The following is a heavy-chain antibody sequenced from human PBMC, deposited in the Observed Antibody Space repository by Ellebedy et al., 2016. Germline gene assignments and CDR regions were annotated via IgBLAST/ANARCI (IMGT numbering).Heavy chain of an antibody. J-gene: IGHJ4*02. CDR1: GFTFNNYV. Sequence: ASVKVSCKATGFTFNNYVIHWVRQAPGQSFEWMGWINADNGNTKYSPKFQGRVTFTTDTPASTAYMELNSLRSEDTAVVYCARGRLNIDYGLFDYWGQGSLVTVSS. CDR3: ARGRLNIDYGLFDY. CDR2: INADNGNT. V-gene: IGHV1-3*01. D-gene: IGHD4-17*01.